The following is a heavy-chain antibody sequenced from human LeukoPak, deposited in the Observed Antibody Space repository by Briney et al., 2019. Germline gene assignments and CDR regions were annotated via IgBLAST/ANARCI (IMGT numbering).Heavy chain of an antibody. V-gene: IGHV5-51*01. CDR2: IYPGDSDT. D-gene: IGHD6-19*01. CDR1: GYSFTSYW. CDR3: ARLGGFYSSGWYEDY. J-gene: IGHJ4*02. Sequence: GESLQISCKGSGYSFTSYWIGWVRQLPGKGLEWMGIIYPGDSDTRYSPSFQGQVTISADKSISTAYLQWSSLKASDTAMYYCARLGGFYSSGWYEDYWGQGTLVTVSS.